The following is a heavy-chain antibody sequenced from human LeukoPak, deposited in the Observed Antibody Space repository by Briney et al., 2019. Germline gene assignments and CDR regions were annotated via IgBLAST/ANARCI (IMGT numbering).Heavy chain of an antibody. Sequence: GRSLRLSCAASGFTFSSYAMRWVRQAPGKGLEWVAVISYDGSNKYYADSVKGRFTISRDNSKNTLYVQMNSLRGDDTAVYYCARYQNIVGVSGAFDFWGGGTLVTVSS. J-gene: IGHJ4*02. CDR1: GFTFSSYA. CDR3: ARYQNIVGVSGAFDF. D-gene: IGHD2-21*02. CDR2: ISYDGSNK. V-gene: IGHV3-30-3*01.